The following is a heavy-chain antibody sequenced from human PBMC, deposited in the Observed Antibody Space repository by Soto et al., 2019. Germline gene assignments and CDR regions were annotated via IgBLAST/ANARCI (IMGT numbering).Heavy chain of an antibody. J-gene: IGHJ4*02. CDR2: IYYSGST. CDR1: DGSISSSTYY. D-gene: IGHD1-20*01. Sequence: PSETLSLTCTVSDGSISSSTYYWGWVRQPPGRGLEWIGNIYYSGSTFYNPSLKSRVTVSIDTSKNQFSLSLGSLTAADTAVYYCARVLTGSRAFDYWGQRXLVPVSS. CDR3: ARVLTGSRAFDY. V-gene: IGHV4-39*01.